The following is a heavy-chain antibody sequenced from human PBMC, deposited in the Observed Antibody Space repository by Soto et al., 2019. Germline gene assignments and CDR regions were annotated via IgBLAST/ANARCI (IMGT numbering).Heavy chain of an antibody. CDR1: GFTFSDHY. CDR3: ARDGRFGELLFDY. CDR2: ISTTGSNT. J-gene: IGHJ4*02. Sequence: QVPLVESGGGLVKPGGSLRLSFAASGFTFSDHYMSWIRQAPGKGLEWVSYISTTGSNTNYADSMKGRFTISRDNAKKSMYLQMNSVRAEDTAVYYCARDGRFGELLFDYWGQGTLVTVSS. V-gene: IGHV3-11*05. D-gene: IGHD3-10*01.